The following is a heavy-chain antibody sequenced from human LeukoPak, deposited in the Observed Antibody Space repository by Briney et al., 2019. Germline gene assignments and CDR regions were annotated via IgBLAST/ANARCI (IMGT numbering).Heavy chain of an antibody. CDR3: ARDLLNYYGSGEAPTSYYGMDV. J-gene: IGHJ6*02. D-gene: IGHD3-10*01. Sequence: PGASLRLSCAASGFIFSNYAMSWIRQAPGKGLEWVSYISSSGSTIYYADSVKGRFTISRDNAKNSLYLQMNSLRAEDTAVYYCARDLLNYYGSGEAPTSYYGMDVWGQGTTVTVSS. V-gene: IGHV3-11*01. CDR2: ISSSGSTI. CDR1: GFIFSNYA.